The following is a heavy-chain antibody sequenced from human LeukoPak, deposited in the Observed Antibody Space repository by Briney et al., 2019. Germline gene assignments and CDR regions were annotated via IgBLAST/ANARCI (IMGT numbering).Heavy chain of an antibody. V-gene: IGHV4-34*01. CDR1: GGSFSGYY. Sequence: SETLSLTCGVYGGSFSGYYWSWIRQPPGKGLEWIGEINHSGSTNYNPSLKSRVTISVDTSKNQFSLKLSSVTAADTAVYYCARLRGTVVPAAMLGGGGWLGYYYYMDVWGKGTTVTISS. CDR3: ARLRGTVVPAAMLGGGGWLGYYYYMDV. D-gene: IGHD2-2*01. CDR2: INHSGST. J-gene: IGHJ6*03.